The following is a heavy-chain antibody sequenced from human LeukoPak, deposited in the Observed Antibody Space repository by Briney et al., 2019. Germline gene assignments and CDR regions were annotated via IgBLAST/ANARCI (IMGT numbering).Heavy chain of an antibody. Sequence: SETLSLTCAVYIDSFSNYHWNWIRQTPAKGMEWIGEVNESGGTNISPSLRSRVILSVDTSKNQFSLKLISVTVADTAIYYCARGQGATVPQVGKNWFDPGGQGTRVTVSS. J-gene: IGHJ5*02. D-gene: IGHD1-26*01. V-gene: IGHV4-34*01. CDR2: VNESGGT. CDR3: ARGQGATVPQVGKNWFDP. CDR1: IDSFSNYH.